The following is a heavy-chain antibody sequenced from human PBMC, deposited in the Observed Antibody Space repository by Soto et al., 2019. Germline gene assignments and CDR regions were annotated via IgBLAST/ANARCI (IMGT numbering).Heavy chain of an antibody. CDR1: GDSISTDY. V-gene: IGHV4-30-4*01. J-gene: IGHJ6*02. CDR2: IHYSGST. D-gene: IGHD6-13*01. CDR3: GRAHRDLQQLVHYYYSMDV. Sequence: SETLSLTCTVSGDSISTDYWSWIRQPPGKGLEWIGYIHYSGSTYHNPSLKSRVTISVDTSKNQFSLKLTSVTAADTAVYYCGRAHRDLQQLVHYYYSMDVWGQGTTVTVSS.